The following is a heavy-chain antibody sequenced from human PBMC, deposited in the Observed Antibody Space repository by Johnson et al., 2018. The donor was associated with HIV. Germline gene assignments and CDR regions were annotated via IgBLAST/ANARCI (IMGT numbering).Heavy chain of an antibody. Sequence: VQLVESGGGVVQPGGSLRLSCAASGFTFSSYDIHWVRQATGKGLESVSPIGPAADTYYPGSVKGRFTVSRENAKNSLYLQMNSLRAEDTALYFCAKGGNGYGGAFDIWGQGTMVTVSS. J-gene: IGHJ3*02. CDR3: AKGGNGYGGAFDI. CDR2: IGPAADT. V-gene: IGHV3-13*01. D-gene: IGHD1-1*01. CDR1: GFTFSSYD.